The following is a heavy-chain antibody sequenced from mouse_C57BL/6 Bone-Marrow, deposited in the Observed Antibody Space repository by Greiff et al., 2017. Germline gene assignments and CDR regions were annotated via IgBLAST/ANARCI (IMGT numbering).Heavy chain of an antibody. V-gene: IGHV1-64*01. CDR3: AREEALRYFDV. CDR2: IHPNSGST. J-gene: IGHJ1*03. CDR1: GYTFTRYW. D-gene: IGHD3-2*02. Sequence: QVHVKQPGAELVKPGASVKLSCKASGYTFTRYWMHWVKQRPGQGLEWIGMIHPNSGSTNYNEKFKSKATLTVDKSSSTAYMQLSSLTSEDSAVYYCAREEALRYFDVWGTGTTVTVSS.